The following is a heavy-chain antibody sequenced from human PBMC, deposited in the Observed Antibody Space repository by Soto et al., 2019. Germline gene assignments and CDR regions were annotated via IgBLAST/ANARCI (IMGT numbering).Heavy chain of an antibody. Sequence: ASVKVSCKASGYTFTSYYIHWVRQAPGQGLEWMGIINPSGGSTSYAQKFQGRVTMTKDTSTSTVYMELSSLRSEDTAVYYCARGEKITMIDYWGQGTLVTVSS. J-gene: IGHJ4*02. CDR2: INPSGGST. D-gene: IGHD3-22*01. V-gene: IGHV1-46*01. CDR3: ARGEKITMIDY. CDR1: GYTFTSYY.